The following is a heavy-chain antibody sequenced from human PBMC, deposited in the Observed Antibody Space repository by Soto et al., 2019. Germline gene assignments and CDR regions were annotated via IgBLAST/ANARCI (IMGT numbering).Heavy chain of an antibody. CDR2: IYTSGST. V-gene: IGHV4-4*07. D-gene: IGHD1-26*01. CDR3: ASTSGRESYYYYGMDV. CDR1: GGSISSYY. J-gene: IGHJ6*02. Sequence: SETLSLTCTVSGGSISSYYWSWIRQPAGKGLEWIGRIYTSGSTNYNPSLKSRVTISVDTSKNQFSLKLSSVTAADTAVYYCASTSGRESYYYYGMDVWGQGTTVTVSS.